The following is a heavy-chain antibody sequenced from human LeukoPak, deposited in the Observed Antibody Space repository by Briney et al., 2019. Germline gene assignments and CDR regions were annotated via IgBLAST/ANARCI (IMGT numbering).Heavy chain of an antibody. Sequence: SVKVSCKASGGTFSSYAISWVRQAPGQGLEWMGGIIPIFGTANYAQKFQGRVTITADESTSTAYMELSSLRSEDTAVYYCARGGYSGYDYHYWGQGTLVTVSS. CDR3: ARGGYSGYDYHY. CDR2: IIPIFGTA. V-gene: IGHV1-69*13. D-gene: IGHD5-12*01. J-gene: IGHJ4*02. CDR1: GGTFSSYA.